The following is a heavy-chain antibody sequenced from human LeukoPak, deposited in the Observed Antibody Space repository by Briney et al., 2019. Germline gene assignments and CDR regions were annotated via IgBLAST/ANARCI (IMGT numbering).Heavy chain of an antibody. D-gene: IGHD4-17*01. CDR3: ARLIPPDGDYSFWFDP. CDR2: INPNSGGT. CDR1: GYTFTGYY. Sequence: GASVKVSCKASGYTFTGYYMHWVRQAPGQGLEWMGWINPNSGGTNYAQKFQGRATMTRDTSISTAYVELSRLRSDDTAVYYCARLIPPDGDYSFWFDPWGQGTLVTVSS. V-gene: IGHV1-2*02. J-gene: IGHJ5*02.